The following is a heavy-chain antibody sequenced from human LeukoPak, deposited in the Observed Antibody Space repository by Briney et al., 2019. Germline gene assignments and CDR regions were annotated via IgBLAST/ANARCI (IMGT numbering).Heavy chain of an antibody. J-gene: IGHJ4*02. D-gene: IGHD3-9*01. V-gene: IGHV4-30-2*01. CDR3: ARGFTYDILTGYYVDY. CDR2: IHPSGST. Sequence: SETLSLTCTVSGDSISSGDYYWSWIRQAPRKGLQWIGYIHPSGSTYYSPSLKSRVTISVDTSKNQFSLKLSSVTAADTAVYYCARGFTYDILTGYYVDYWGQGTLVTVSS. CDR1: GDSISSGDYY.